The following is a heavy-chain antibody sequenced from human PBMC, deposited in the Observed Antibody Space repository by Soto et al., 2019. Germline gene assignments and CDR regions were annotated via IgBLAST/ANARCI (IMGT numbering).Heavy chain of an antibody. J-gene: IGHJ6*02. V-gene: IGHV4-59*01. CDR3: AGDLRSGWYYYGMDV. CDR1: GGSISSYY. D-gene: IGHD6-19*01. Sequence: KPSETLSLPCTVSGGSISSYYWSWIRQPPGKGLEWIGYIYYSGSTNYNPSLKSRVTISVDTSNNQFSLKLSSVTAADTDVYYCAGDLRSGWYYYGMDVWGHGTPVTVS. CDR2: IYYSGST.